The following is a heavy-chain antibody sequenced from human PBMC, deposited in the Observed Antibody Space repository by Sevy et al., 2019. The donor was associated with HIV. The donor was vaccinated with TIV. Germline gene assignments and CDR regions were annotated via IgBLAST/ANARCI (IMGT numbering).Heavy chain of an antibody. CDR2: IYYNGHI. Sequence: SETLSLTCTVSGGSITSLYWNWIRQPPGKGLEWIANIYYNGHINYNPSLKSRVTLSLNTSKNQYSLRLSSVTAADTAMYYCAGENAWGRGYSWGQGTLVTVSS. J-gene: IGHJ4*02. D-gene: IGHD1-26*01. CDR3: AGENAWGRGYS. V-gene: IGHV4-59*08. CDR1: GGSITSLY.